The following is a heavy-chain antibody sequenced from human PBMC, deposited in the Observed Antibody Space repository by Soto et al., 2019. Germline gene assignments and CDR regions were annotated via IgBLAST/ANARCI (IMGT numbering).Heavy chain of an antibody. V-gene: IGHV3-23*01. CDR3: ASLGVGEWTNYYYYYGMDV. CDR2: VTASGGST. CDR1: GFTFSVYA. J-gene: IGHJ6*02. D-gene: IGHD1-26*01. Sequence: EVQLLESGGGFVQPGGSLRLSCAATGFTFSVYAMTWVRQAPGKGLEWVSAVTASGGSTYSADSVKGRFTISRDNSKNTLFLQMNSLRAEDLAVYYCASLGVGEWTNYYYYYGMDVWGQATTVTVSS.